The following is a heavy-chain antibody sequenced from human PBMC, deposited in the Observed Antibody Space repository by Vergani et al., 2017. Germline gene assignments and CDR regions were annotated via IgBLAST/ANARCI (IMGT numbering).Heavy chain of an antibody. CDR3: ARXGPYYYDSSGYYDY. Sequence: QVQLQESGPGLLKPSQTLALTCTVSGDSISSDNLYWHWLRQPAGKGLEWIGRFYSSGIYNYNPSLKSRVSMSLDTSKNQFSLKLSSVTAADTAVYYCARXGPYYYDSSGYYDYWGQGTLVTVSS. J-gene: IGHJ4*02. CDR2: FYSSGIY. CDR1: GDSISSDNLY. V-gene: IGHV4-61*02. D-gene: IGHD3-22*01.